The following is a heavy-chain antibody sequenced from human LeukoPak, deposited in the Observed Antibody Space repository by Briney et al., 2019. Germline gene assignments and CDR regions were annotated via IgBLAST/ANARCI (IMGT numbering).Heavy chain of an antibody. Sequence: SETLSLTCTVSGGSISSSGYYWGWIRQPPGKGLEWIGSIYYSGSTYYNPSLKSRVTISVDTSKNQFSLKLSSVTAADTAVYYCARFRGNSGYGDYWGQGTLVTVSS. J-gene: IGHJ4*02. CDR2: IYYSGST. D-gene: IGHD5-12*01. CDR1: GGSISSSGYY. V-gene: IGHV4-39*07. CDR3: ARFRGNSGYGDY.